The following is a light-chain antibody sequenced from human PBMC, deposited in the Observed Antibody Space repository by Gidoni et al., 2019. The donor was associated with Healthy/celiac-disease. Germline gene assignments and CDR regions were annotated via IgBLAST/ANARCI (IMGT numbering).Light chain of an antibody. V-gene: IGKV1-27*01. CDR1: QGISNY. CDR3: QKYNSAPYT. Sequence: DIQMPQTPSSLSASVGDRVTITCRASQGISNYLAWYQLKQGKVPKLLIYAASTLQSGVQSRFSGSGSGTDFTLTISSLQPEDVATYYCQKYNSAPYTFGQGTKLEIK. J-gene: IGKJ2*01. CDR2: AAS.